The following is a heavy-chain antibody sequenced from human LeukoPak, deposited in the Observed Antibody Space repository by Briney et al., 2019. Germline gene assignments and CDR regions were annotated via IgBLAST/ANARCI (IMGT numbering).Heavy chain of an antibody. CDR1: GGSISSYY. Sequence: PSETLSLTCTVSGGSISSYYWSWIRQPPGKGLEWIGYIYYSGSTNYNPSLKSRVTISVDTSKNQFSLKLSSVTAADTAVYYCARGYYDSSGYQNVALDYWGQGTLVTVSS. D-gene: IGHD3-22*01. V-gene: IGHV4-59*01. J-gene: IGHJ4*02. CDR3: ARGYYDSSGYQNVALDY. CDR2: IYYSGST.